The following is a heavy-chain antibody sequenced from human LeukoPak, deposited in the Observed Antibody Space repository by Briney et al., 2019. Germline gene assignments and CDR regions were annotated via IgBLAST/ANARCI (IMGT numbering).Heavy chain of an antibody. CDR2: INHSGST. CDR1: GGSFSGYY. Sequence: SETLSLTCAVYGGSFSGYYWSWIRQPPGKGLEWIGEINHSGSTNYNPSLKSRVTISVDTSKNQFSLKLSSVTAADKAVYYCARGQWDRFVVVPAAKGARLDYWGQGTLVTGSS. D-gene: IGHD2-2*01. J-gene: IGHJ4*02. CDR3: ARGQWDRFVVVPAAKGARLDY. V-gene: IGHV4-34*01.